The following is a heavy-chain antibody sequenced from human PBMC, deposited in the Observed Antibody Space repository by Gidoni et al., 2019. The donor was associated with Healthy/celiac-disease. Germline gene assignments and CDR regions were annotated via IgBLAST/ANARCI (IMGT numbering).Heavy chain of an antibody. J-gene: IGHJ6*02. CDR1: GYSFTSYW. D-gene: IGHD4-17*01. CDR3: ARHVPIYGDYGYYYGMDV. V-gene: IGHV5-51*01. CDR2: IYPGDSDT. Sequence: EVQLVQSGAEVKKPGESLKISCKGSGYSFTSYWTGWVRQMPGKGLEWMGIIYPGDSDTRYSPSFQGQVTISADKSISTAYLQWSSLKASDTAMYYCARHVPIYGDYGYYYGMDVWGQGTTVTVSS.